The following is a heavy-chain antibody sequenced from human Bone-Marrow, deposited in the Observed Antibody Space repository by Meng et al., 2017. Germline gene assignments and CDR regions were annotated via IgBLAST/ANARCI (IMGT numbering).Heavy chain of an antibody. Sequence: ASVKVSCKPSGYNFPDYWLHWVRRAPGQGLEWMGRIDPKSGDTHYAQRFQGRVTMTGDTSISTAYMELSGLSSVTAADTAVYYCARDRYYDFWSGYYRADRAKNWFDPWGQGTLVTVSS. CDR2: IDPKSGDT. J-gene: IGHJ5*02. CDR3: ARDRYYDFWSGYYRADRAKNWFDP. V-gene: IGHV1-2*06. D-gene: IGHD3-3*01. CDR1: GYNFPDYW.